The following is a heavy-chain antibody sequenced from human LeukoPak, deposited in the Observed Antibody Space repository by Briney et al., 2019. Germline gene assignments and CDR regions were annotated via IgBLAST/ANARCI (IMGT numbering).Heavy chain of an antibody. CDR1: GFTFSSYI. Sequence: GGSLRLSCAASGFTFSSYIMHWVRQAPGKGLEWVAGISYDGSNEYYTDSVKGRFTISRDNSKNTLFLQMNSLRAEDTAVFFCARVQCSGGSRPGGPFDIWGQGTMVTVSS. V-gene: IGHV3-30*10. J-gene: IGHJ3*02. CDR3: ARVQCSGGSRPGGPFDI. CDR2: ISYDGSNE. D-gene: IGHD2-15*01.